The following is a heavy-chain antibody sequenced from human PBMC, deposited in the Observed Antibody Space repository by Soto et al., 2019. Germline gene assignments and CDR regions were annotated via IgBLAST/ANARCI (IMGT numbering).Heavy chain of an antibody. CDR1: GGSINSHY. CDR2: IYSSGST. Sequence: PLETLSLTCTVSGGSINSHYWTWIRQSAGKGLEWIGRIYSSGSTSYNPSLRSRVTMSVHTSKSQFSLTLSSVTAADTAVYYCAKTYGSTLNAFDCWGQGTLVTVSS. CDR3: AKTYGSTLNAFDC. V-gene: IGHV4-4*07. J-gene: IGHJ4*02. D-gene: IGHD6-19*01.